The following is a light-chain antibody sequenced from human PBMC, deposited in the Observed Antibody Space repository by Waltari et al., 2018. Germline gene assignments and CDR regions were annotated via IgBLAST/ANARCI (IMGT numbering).Light chain of an antibody. CDR1: QSVSSSY. V-gene: IGKV3-20*01. Sequence: EIVLTQSPGTLSLSPGARATLSCRASQSVSSSYLAWYQQKPGQAPRLLIYGASSRATGIPDRFSGSGSGTDFTLTISRLEPEDSAVYCCQHYVNSLWTFGQGTKVEIK. CDR2: GAS. CDR3: QHYVNSLWT. J-gene: IGKJ1*01.